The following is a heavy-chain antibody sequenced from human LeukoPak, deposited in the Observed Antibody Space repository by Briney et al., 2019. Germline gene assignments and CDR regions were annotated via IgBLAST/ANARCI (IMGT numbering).Heavy chain of an antibody. J-gene: IGHJ5*02. V-gene: IGHV1-3*01. D-gene: IGHD5-12*01. CDR3: AREGGGYDPWFDP. CDR1: GYTFTSYA. Sequence: ASVKVSCKASGYTFTSYAMHWVRQAPGQRLEWMGWINAGNGNTKYSQKFQGRVTITRDTSASTAYMELSSLRSEDTAVDYCAREGGGYDPWFDPWGQGTLVTVSS. CDR2: INAGNGNT.